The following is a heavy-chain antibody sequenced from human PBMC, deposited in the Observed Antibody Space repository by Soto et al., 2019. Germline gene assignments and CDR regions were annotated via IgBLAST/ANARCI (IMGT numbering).Heavy chain of an antibody. V-gene: IGHV3-23*01. J-gene: IGHJ6*02. D-gene: IGHD3-3*01. CDR2: ISGSGGST. CDR1: GFTFSSYA. CDR3: AKDEGNYDFWSGYYNYYYYYGMDV. Sequence: PGGSLRLSCAASGFTFSSYAMSWVRQAPGKGLEWVSAISGSGGSTYYADSVKGRFTISRDNSKNTLYLQMNSLRAEDTAVYYCAKDEGNYDFWSGYYNYYYYYGMDVWGQGTTVTVSS.